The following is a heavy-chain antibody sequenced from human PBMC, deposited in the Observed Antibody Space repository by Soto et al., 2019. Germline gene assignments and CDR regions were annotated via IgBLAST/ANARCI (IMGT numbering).Heavy chain of an antibody. J-gene: IGHJ3*02. Sequence: GGSLRLSCAASGFTVSSNYMSWVRQAPGKGLEWVSVIYSGGSTYYADSVKGRFTISRDNSKNTLYLQMNSLRAEDTAVYYCGREKVATEGLGDAVDIWGQGTMVTVSS. CDR3: GREKVATEGLGDAVDI. CDR2: IYSGGST. CDR1: GFTVSSNY. V-gene: IGHV3-66*01. D-gene: IGHD5-12*01.